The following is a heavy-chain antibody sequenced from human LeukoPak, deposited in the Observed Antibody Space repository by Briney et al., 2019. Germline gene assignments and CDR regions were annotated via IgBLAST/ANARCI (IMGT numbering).Heavy chain of an antibody. CDR3: ARDVHGDYGSGWFDP. CDR2: IMPLFGTA. Sequence: ISXVRQAPGQGLEWLGXIMPLFGTAGYAQKFQGRVTITKDESTRTVYLELTSLTSDDTAVYYCARDVHGDYGSGWFDPWGQGTLVSVSS. J-gene: IGHJ5*02. D-gene: IGHD4-17*01. V-gene: IGHV1-69*05.